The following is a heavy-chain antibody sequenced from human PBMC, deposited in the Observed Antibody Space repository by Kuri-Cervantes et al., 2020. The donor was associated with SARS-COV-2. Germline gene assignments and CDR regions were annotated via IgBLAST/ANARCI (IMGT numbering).Heavy chain of an antibody. CDR1: GFTLSSYA. Sequence: GESLKISCAASGFTLSSYAMSWVRQAPGKGLEWVSAISGSGGSTYYADSVKGRFTISRDNAKNTLYLQMNSLRAEDTAVYYCARDNWNYGDAFDIWGQGTMVTVSS. CDR2: ISGSGGST. CDR3: ARDNWNYGDAFDI. V-gene: IGHV3-23*01. D-gene: IGHD1-7*01. J-gene: IGHJ3*02.